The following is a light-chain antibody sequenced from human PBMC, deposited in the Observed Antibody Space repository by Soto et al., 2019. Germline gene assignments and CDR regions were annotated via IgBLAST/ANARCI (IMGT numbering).Light chain of an antibody. Sequence: EIVLTQSPDTLSLSPGERATLSCRASQSVSSNSLAWYQQKPGQAPRLLIYGASSRATGIPDRFSGSGSGTDFTLSISRLEPEDLAVYYCQLYGRSTMYTFGQGTRLEIK. V-gene: IGKV3-20*01. CDR3: QLYGRSTMYT. CDR2: GAS. CDR1: QSVSSNS. J-gene: IGKJ2*01.